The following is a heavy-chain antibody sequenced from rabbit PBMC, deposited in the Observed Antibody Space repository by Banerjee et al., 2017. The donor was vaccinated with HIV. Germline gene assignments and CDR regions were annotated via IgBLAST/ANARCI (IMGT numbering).Heavy chain of an antibody. V-gene: IGHV1S45*01. CDR1: GFSFSSYYY. Sequence: QEQLVESGGGLVKPGASLTLTCTASGFSFSSYYYMYWVRQAPGKGLEWIGFIDTNTGKTFYASWAKGRFTISKTSPTTVTLQMTSLTVADTATYFCARDLAGVTGWNFGLWGQGTLVTV. CDR2: IDTNTGKT. CDR3: ARDLAGVTGWNFGL. J-gene: IGHJ3*01. D-gene: IGHD4-1*01.